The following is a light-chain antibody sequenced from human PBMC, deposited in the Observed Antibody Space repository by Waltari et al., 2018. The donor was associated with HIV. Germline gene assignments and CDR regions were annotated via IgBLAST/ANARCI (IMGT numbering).Light chain of an antibody. CDR3: SSYGDSLRVL. J-gene: IGLJ3*02. V-gene: IGLV2-8*01. Sequence: QSALTQPPSASGSLGHSVTISCTGSSSDIGAHDFVCWFQPHPPSPPKLLLYEVTRRPSTVSDRFSGSRSGNTAFLTVAGLQPDDEATYFCSSYGDSLRVLFGGGTNVTVL. CDR1: SSDIGAHDF. CDR2: EVT.